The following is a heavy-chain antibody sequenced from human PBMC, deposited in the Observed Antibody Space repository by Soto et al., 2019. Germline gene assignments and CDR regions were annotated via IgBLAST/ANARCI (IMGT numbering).Heavy chain of an antibody. CDR2: IIPILGIA. Sequence: QVQLVQSGAEVKKPGSSVKVSCKASGGTFSSYTISWVRQAPGQGLEWMGRIIPILGIANYAQKFQGRVTITADKSTSTAYLELSSLRSEDTAVYYCAKTQYYYDSSGYYNYFDYWGQGTLVTVSS. J-gene: IGHJ4*02. CDR3: AKTQYYYDSSGYYNYFDY. D-gene: IGHD3-22*01. CDR1: GGTFSSYT. V-gene: IGHV1-69*02.